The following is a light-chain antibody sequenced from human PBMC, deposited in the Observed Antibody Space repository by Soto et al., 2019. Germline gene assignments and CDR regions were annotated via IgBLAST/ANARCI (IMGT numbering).Light chain of an antibody. CDR3: QQYKNWPRT. CDR2: GAS. CDR1: QSVDIN. V-gene: IGKV3-15*01. J-gene: IGKJ1*01. Sequence: IVMSQSPATLSVSPGERVTLSCRASQSVDINLAWYQQKPGQAPRLVIYGASTRATDMPGTFSGSGSGTEFTLTISSLQSEDFGVYYCQQYKNWPRTFGQGTKVAIK.